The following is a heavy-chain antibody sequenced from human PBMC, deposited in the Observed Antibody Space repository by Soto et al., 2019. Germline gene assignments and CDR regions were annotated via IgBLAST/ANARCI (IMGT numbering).Heavy chain of an antibody. CDR2: MNPNSGNT. D-gene: IGHD2-2*01. J-gene: IGHJ6*03. Sequence: QVQLVQSGAEVKKPGASVTVSCKASGYTFTKYDINWVRQAPGQGLEWMGWMNPNSGNTGYAQKFQGRVPMTRSTSLNTAYMELSSLTSDDTAVYYCAKAEDCSSSSCHHCYYYMDVWGIGTTVTVSS. CDR3: AKAEDCSSSSCHHCYYYMDV. CDR1: GYTFTKYD. V-gene: IGHV1-8*01.